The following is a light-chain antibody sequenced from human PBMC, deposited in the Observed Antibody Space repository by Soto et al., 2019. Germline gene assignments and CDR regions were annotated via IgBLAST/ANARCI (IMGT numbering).Light chain of an antibody. J-gene: IGKJ1*01. CDR2: GAS. CDR1: QSVSSSY. V-gene: IGKV3-20*01. CDR3: QKYNNWPPWT. Sequence: EIVLTQSPGTLSLSPGERATLSCRASQSVSSSYLAWYQQKPGQAPRLLIYGASSRATGIPDRFSGSGSGTEFTLTISRLQSEDFAVYYCQKYNNWPPWTFGQGTKVDNK.